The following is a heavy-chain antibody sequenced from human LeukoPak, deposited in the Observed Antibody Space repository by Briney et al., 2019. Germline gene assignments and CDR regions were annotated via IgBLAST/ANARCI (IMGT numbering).Heavy chain of an antibody. V-gene: IGHV4-34*01. CDR1: GGSFSGYY. D-gene: IGHD3-10*01. Sequence: PSETLSLTCAVYGGSFSGYYWSWIRQPPGKGLEWIGEINHSGSTNYNPSLKSRVTISVDTSKNQFSLKLSSVTAADTAAYYCARLTGYGSGSYYKAPNYYYYGMDVWGKGTTVTVSS. CDR3: ARLTGYGSGSYYKAPNYYYYGMDV. J-gene: IGHJ6*04. CDR2: INHSGST.